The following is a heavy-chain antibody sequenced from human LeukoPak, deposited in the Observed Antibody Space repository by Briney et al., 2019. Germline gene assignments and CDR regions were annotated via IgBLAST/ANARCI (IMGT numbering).Heavy chain of an antibody. D-gene: IGHD1-26*01. J-gene: IGHJ6*02. Sequence: PGGSLRLSCAASGFTFNTYTMNWVRQAPGKGLEWVSSISSSSSYIYYADSVKGRFTISRDNAKNSLYLQMNSLRAEDTAVYYCARDYGIPLLGYYYYGMDVWGQGTTVTVSS. CDR1: GFTFNTYT. CDR2: ISSSSSYI. CDR3: ARDYGIPLLGYYYYGMDV. V-gene: IGHV3-21*01.